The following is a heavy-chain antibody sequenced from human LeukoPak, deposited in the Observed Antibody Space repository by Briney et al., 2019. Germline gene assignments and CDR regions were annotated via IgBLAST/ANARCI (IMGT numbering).Heavy chain of an antibody. J-gene: IGHJ4*02. CDR3: ARVQEKGYSSSWYYFDY. V-gene: IGHV4-34*01. CDR1: GFTFSSYA. CDR2: INHSGST. D-gene: IGHD6-13*01. Sequence: GSLRLSCAASGFTFSSYAMSWVRQPPGKGLEWIGEINHSGSTNYNPSLKSRVTISVDTSKNQFSLKLSTVTAADTAVYYCARVQEKGYSSSWYYFDYWGQGTLVTVSS.